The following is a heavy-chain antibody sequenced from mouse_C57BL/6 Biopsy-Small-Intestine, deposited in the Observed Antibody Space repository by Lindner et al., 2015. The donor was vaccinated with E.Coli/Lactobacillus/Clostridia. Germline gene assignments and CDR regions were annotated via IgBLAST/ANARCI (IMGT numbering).Heavy chain of an antibody. D-gene: IGHD1-1*01. J-gene: IGHJ4*01. V-gene: IGHV1-19*01. Sequence: QLQESGPVLVKPGASVKMSCKASGYTFTDYYMNWVKQSHGKSLEWIGVINPFNGGTTDNPKFKGKATLTVAKSSSTAYMELNSLTSEDSAVYYCTRRGNSGSTYGAMDYWGQGTSVTVSS. CDR1: GYTFTDYY. CDR3: TRRGNSGSTYGAMDY. CDR2: INPFNGGT.